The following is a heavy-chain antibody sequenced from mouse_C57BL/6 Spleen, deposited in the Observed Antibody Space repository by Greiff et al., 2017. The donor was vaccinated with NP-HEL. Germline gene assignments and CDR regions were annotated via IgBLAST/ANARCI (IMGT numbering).Heavy chain of an antibody. Sequence: VQLQQSGAELVRPGASVKLSCKASGYTFTDYYINWVKQRPGQGLEWIARIYPGSGNTYYNEKFKGKATLTAEKSSSTAYMQLSSLTSEDSAVYFCARKGHDYYWYFDVWGTGTTVTVSS. V-gene: IGHV1-76*01. CDR2: IYPGSGNT. J-gene: IGHJ1*03. D-gene: IGHD2-4*01. CDR1: GYTFTDYY. CDR3: ARKGHDYYWYFDV.